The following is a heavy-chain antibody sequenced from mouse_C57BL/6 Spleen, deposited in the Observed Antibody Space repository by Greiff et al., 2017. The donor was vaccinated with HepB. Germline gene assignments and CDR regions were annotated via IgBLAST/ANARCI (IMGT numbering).Heavy chain of an antibody. V-gene: IGHV1-69*01. J-gene: IGHJ2*01. D-gene: IGHD1-1*01. CDR2: IDPSDSYT. Sequence: QVQLQQPGAELVMPGASVKLSCKASGYTFTSYWMHWVKQRPGQGLEWIGEIDPSDSYTNYNQKFKGKSTLTVDKSSSTAYMQLSSLTSEDSAVYYCARAPTVVATGFDYWGHGTPLTVSS. CDR3: ARAPTVVATGFDY. CDR1: GYTFTSYW.